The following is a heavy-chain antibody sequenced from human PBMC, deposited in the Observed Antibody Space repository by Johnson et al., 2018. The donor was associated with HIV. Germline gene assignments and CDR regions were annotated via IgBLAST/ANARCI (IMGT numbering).Heavy chain of an antibody. CDR2: ISNDGRNK. V-gene: IGHV3-30*18. Sequence: QVQLVESGGGVVQPGRSLRLSCVASGFTFSSYGMHWVRQAPGKGLEWVAVISNDGRNKDYADSVKGRFTISRDNSKNTLYLQMNSLRAEDTALYYCAKERRQSRAFDIWGQGTMVTVSS. CDR1: GFTFSSYG. CDR3: AKERRQSRAFDI. D-gene: IGHD6-19*01. J-gene: IGHJ3*02.